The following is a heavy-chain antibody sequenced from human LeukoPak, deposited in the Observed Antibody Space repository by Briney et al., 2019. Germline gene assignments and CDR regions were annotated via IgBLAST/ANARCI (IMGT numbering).Heavy chain of an antibody. V-gene: IGHV5-51*01. CDR2: IYPGDSDT. Sequence: GIIYPGDSDTRYNPLFQGQVTISADKSISTAYLQWTSLQASDTAIYYCARRAGEWELLDYWGQGTLVTVSS. D-gene: IGHD1-26*01. CDR3: ARRAGEWELLDY. J-gene: IGHJ4*02.